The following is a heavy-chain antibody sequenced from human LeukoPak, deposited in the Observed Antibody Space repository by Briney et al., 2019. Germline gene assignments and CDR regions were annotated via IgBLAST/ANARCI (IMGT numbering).Heavy chain of an antibody. CDR3: ARVWSGSSDY. J-gene: IGHJ4*02. V-gene: IGHV4-59*01. CDR1: GGSISSYY. Sequence: SETLSLTCTVSGGSISSYYWSWIRQPPGKGLEWIGYIYYSGSTNYNLSLKSRVTISVDTSKNQFSLKLSSVTAADTAVYYCARVWSGSSDYWGQGTLVTVSS. D-gene: IGHD3-10*02. CDR2: IYYSGST.